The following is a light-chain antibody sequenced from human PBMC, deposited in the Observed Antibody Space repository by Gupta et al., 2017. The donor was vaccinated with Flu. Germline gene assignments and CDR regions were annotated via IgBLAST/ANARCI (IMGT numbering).Light chain of an antibody. Sequence: DIQMTQSPSTLAASVGDRFTLTCRANQNVNSWLAWYQQRPGKAPTLLIYKASTLHTGVSSRFSGRGSGTEFTLTISSLQPDDLATYCCQRYDMFPKTFGQGTKVEIK. CDR3: QRYDMFPKT. J-gene: IGKJ1*01. CDR2: KAS. V-gene: IGKV1-5*03. CDR1: QNVNSW.